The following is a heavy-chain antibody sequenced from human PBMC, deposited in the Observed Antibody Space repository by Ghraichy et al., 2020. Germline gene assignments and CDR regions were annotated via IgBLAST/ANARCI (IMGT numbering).Heavy chain of an antibody. D-gene: IGHD6-13*01. Sequence: SETLSLTCTVSGGSISSSSYYWGWIRQPPGKGLEWIGSIYYSGSTYYNPSLKSRVTISVDTSKNQFSLKLSSVTAADTAVYYCARQLQLVLNWFDPWGQGTLVTVSS. CDR3: ARQLQLVLNWFDP. J-gene: IGHJ5*02. V-gene: IGHV4-39*01. CDR1: GGSISSSSYY. CDR2: IYYSGST.